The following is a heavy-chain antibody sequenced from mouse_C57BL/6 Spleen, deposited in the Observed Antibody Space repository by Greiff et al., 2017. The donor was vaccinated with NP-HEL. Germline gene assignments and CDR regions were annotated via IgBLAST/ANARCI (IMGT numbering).Heavy chain of an antibody. CDR3: ARKGSPYWYFDV. CDR1: GFTFSDYG. V-gene: IGHV5-15*01. CDR2: ISNLAYSI. D-gene: IGHD1-1*02. J-gene: IGHJ1*03. Sequence: EVKLMESGGGLVQPGGSLKLSCAASGFTFSDYGMAWVRQAPRKGPEWVAFISNLAYSIYYADNVTGRFTISRENAKNTLYLEMSSLRSEDMAMYYCARKGSPYWYFDVWGTGTTVTVSS.